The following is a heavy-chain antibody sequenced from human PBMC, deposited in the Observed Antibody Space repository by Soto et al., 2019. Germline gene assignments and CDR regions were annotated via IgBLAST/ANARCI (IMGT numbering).Heavy chain of an antibody. CDR3: AKEEGYSSGWTEIDY. V-gene: IGHV3-23*04. D-gene: IGHD6-19*01. J-gene: IGHJ4*02. CDR1: GFTFSSYA. Sequence: VQLVESGGGVVQPGGSLRLSCAASGFTFSSYAMSWVRQAPGKGLEWVSAISGSGISTYYADSVKGRFTISRDNSKNTLYLQLNSLRSDDTAVYYCAKEEGYSSGWTEIDYWGQGTLVTVSS. CDR2: ISGSGIST.